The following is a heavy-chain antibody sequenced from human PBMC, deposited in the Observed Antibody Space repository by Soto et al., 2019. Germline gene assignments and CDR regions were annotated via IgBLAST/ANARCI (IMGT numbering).Heavy chain of an antibody. Sequence: GGSLRLSCAASGFTFSSYSMNWVRQAPGKGLEWVSYISSSSSTIYYADSVKGRFTISRDNAKNSLYLQMNSLRDEDTAVYYCAREETDYYYDSSSMSGGENSYWGQGTLVTVSS. V-gene: IGHV3-48*02. D-gene: IGHD3-22*01. J-gene: IGHJ4*02. CDR3: AREETDYYYDSSSMSGGENSY. CDR2: ISSSSSTI. CDR1: GFTFSSYS.